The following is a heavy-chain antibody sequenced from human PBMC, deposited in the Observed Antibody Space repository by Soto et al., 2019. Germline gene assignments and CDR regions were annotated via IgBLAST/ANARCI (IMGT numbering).Heavy chain of an antibody. Sequence: PGESLKISCKVSGYIFTTYWIAWVRQMPGKGLEWMGVIYPGDSDTIYSPSFQGRVTISADKSINTAYLQWSSLKASDTAMYYCARQATTPHSYYYYYYGMDVWGQGTTVTVSS. CDR2: IYPGDSDT. D-gene: IGHD1-7*01. CDR3: ARQATTPHSYYYYYYGMDV. CDR1: GYIFTTYW. J-gene: IGHJ6*02. V-gene: IGHV5-51*01.